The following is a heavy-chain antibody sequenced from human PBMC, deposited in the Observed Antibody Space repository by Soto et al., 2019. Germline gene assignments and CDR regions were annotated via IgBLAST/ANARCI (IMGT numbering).Heavy chain of an antibody. V-gene: IGHV1-18*01. Sequence: ALVKVSCKASGYTFNTHGINWVRQAPEQGLEWMGWISAYNGNTNYAEKVRGRVTMTTDTSTSTAYMELRSLRSDDTAVYYCAREALYSSGWYYSDYWGQGTPVTVSS. CDR1: GYTFNTHG. CDR3: AREALYSSGWYYSDY. J-gene: IGHJ4*02. CDR2: ISAYNGNT. D-gene: IGHD6-13*01.